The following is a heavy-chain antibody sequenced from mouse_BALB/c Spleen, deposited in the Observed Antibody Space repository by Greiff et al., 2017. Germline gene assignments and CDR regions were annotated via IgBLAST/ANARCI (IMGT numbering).Heavy chain of an antibody. CDR3: ARGGVVAHFDY. V-gene: IGHV5-6-5*01. D-gene: IGHD1-1*01. Sequence: DVKLVESGGGLVKPGGSLKLSCAASGFTFSSYAMSWVRQTPEKRLEWVASISSGGSTYYPDSVKGRFTISRDNARNILYLQMSSLRSEDTAMYYCARGGVVAHFDYWGQGTTLTVSS. CDR2: ISSGGST. J-gene: IGHJ2*01. CDR1: GFTFSSYA.